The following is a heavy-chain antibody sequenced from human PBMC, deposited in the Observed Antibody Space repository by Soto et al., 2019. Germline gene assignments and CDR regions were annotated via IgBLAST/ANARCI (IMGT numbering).Heavy chain of an antibody. CDR1: GFTFSSYA. Sequence: GGSLRLSCAASGFTFSSYAMSWVRQAPGKGLEWVSAISGSGGSTYYADSVKGRFTISRDNSKNTLYLQMNSLRAEDTAVYYCAKDRRLVRFLEWLFALDYWGQGTLVTVSS. D-gene: IGHD3-3*01. CDR3: AKDRRLVRFLEWLFALDY. V-gene: IGHV3-23*01. CDR2: ISGSGGST. J-gene: IGHJ4*02.